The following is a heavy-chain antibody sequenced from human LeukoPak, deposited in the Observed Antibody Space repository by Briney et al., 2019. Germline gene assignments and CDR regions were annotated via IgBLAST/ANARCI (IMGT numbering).Heavy chain of an antibody. J-gene: IGHJ6*03. CDR2: INTNTGNP. D-gene: IGHD5-18*01. CDR3: AREDTPYYYYYMDV. CDR1: GYTFTSYA. Sequence: ASVTVSCKASGYTFTSYAMNWVRQAPGQGLEWMGWINTNTGNPTYAQGFTGRVVFSLDTSVSTAYLQISSLKAEDTAVYYCAREDTPYYYYYMDVWGKGPTVTVSS. V-gene: IGHV7-4-1*02.